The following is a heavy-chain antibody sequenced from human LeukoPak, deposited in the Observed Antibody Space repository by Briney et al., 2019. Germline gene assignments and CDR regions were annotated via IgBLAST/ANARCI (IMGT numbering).Heavy chain of an antibody. CDR2: IYYSGST. CDR3: AIITSGLYYFDS. Sequence: SETLFLTCTVSGGSISSYYWSWIRQPPGKGLEWIGYIYYSGSTNYNPSLKSRVTISVDTSKNQFSLKLSSVTAADTAIYYCAIITSGLYYFDSWGQGTLVTVSS. CDR1: GGSISSYY. J-gene: IGHJ4*02. D-gene: IGHD6-19*01. V-gene: IGHV4-59*08.